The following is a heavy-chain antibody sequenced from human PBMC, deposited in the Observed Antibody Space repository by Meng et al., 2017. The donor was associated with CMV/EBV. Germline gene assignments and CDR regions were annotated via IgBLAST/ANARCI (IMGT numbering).Heavy chain of an antibody. V-gene: IGHV3-49*04. CDR3: TRATVTTYYYYGMDV. D-gene: IGHD4-11*01. CDR1: GFTFGDYA. Sequence: GESLKISCTASGFTFGDYAMSWVRQAPGKGLEWVGFIRSKAYGGTTEYAASVKGRFTISRDDSKSIAYLQMNSLKTEDTAVYYCTRATVTTYYYYGMDVWGQGTTVTVSS. CDR2: IRSKAYGGTT. J-gene: IGHJ6*02.